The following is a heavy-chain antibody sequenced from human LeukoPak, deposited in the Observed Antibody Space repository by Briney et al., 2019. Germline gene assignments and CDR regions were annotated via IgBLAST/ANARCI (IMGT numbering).Heavy chain of an antibody. CDR3: ANLLIAVAGTGWFDP. D-gene: IGHD6-19*01. V-gene: IGHV3-23*01. CDR1: GFTFSSYA. J-gene: IGHJ5*02. Sequence: GGSLRLPCAASGFTFSSYAMSWVRQAPGKGLEWVSAISGSGGSTYYADSVKGRFTISRDNSKNTLYLQMNSLRAEDTAVYYCANLLIAVAGTGWFDPWGQGTLVTVSS. CDR2: ISGSGGST.